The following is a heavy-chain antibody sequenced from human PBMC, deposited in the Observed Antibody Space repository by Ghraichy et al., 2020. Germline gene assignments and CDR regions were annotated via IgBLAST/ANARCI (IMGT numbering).Heavy chain of an antibody. Sequence: GSLRLSCAASGFTFSSYAMHWVRQAPGKGLEWVAVISYDGSNKYYADSVKGRFTISRDNSKNTLYLQMNSLRAEDTAVYYCARSSQYYYGSGSAFDYWGQGTLVTVSS. V-gene: IGHV3-30*04. D-gene: IGHD3-10*01. CDR1: GFTFSSYA. CDR3: ARSSQYYYGSGSAFDY. CDR2: ISYDGSNK. J-gene: IGHJ4*02.